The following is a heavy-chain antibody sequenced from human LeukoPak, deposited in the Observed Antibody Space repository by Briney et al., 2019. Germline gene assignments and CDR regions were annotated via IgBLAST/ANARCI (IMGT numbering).Heavy chain of an antibody. V-gene: IGHV4-59*12. D-gene: IGHD3-22*01. J-gene: IGHJ3*02. Sequence: SETLSLTCTVSGGSTNSYYWSWIRQPPGKGLEWIAYIYYSGTTNYNPSLKSRVSVSIDAAKNQFSLKLSSVTAADTAMYYCATEAANPDDIFDIWGRGTLVTVSS. CDR2: IYYSGTT. CDR1: GGSTNSYY. CDR3: ATEAANPDDIFDI.